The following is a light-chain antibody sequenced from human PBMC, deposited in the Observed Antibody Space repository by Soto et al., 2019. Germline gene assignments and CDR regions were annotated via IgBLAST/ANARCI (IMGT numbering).Light chain of an antibody. J-gene: IGKJ1*01. Sequence: DIVVTQSPATLSVSPGDRATLSCRASQSVSSSYLAWYQQKPGQAPRLLIYGASTRATCIPARFSGSGSGTEFTLTISSLQSEDFAVYYCQQRTFGQGTKVDIK. CDR3: QQRT. CDR1: QSVSSSY. CDR2: GAS. V-gene: IGKV3-15*01.